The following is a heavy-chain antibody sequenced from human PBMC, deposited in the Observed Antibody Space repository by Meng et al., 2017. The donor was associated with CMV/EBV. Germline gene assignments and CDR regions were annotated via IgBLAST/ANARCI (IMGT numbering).Heavy chain of an antibody. V-gene: IGHV4-4*07. J-gene: IGHJ4*02. CDR2: IYTSGST. CDR3: ARVLRWNGVIDY. D-gene: IGHD4-23*01. CDR1: GGSISSYY. Sequence: HVPLQESGPGLVQPSETLSLICTGSGGSISSYYWSWIRQPAGKGLEWIGRIYTSGSTNYNPSLKSRVTMSVDTSKNQFSLKLSSVTAADTAVYYCARVLRWNGVIDYWGQGTLVTVSS.